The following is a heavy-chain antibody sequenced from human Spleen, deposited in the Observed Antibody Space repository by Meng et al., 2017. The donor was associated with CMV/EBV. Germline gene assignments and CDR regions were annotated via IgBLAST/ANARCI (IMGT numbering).Heavy chain of an antibody. CDR3: ARTTTYFWYFDL. CDR1: GGTFSNYA. V-gene: IGHV1-69*05. Sequence: KASGGTFSNYAITWVRQAPGQGLEWMGGTVPMYGSTNYAQKFQDRVTITTDGPTSTAYMELNSLRSEDTAVYYCARTTTYFWYFDLWGRGTLVTVSS. J-gene: IGHJ2*01. D-gene: IGHD4-11*01. CDR2: TVPMYGST.